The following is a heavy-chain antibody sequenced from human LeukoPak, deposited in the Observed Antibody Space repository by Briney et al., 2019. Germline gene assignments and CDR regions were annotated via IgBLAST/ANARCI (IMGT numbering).Heavy chain of an antibody. V-gene: IGHV1-18*01. J-gene: IGHJ6*03. CDR1: GYTFTSYG. CDR3: ARAVPPEFGSGSGYFDYYYYYYMDV. D-gene: IGHD3-10*01. Sequence: ASVKVSCKASGYTFTSYGISWVQQAPGQGLEWMGWISAYNGNTNYAQKLQGRVTMTTDTSTSTAYMELRSLRSDDTAVYYCARAVPPEFGSGSGYFDYYYYYYMDVWGKGTTVTVSS. CDR2: ISAYNGNT.